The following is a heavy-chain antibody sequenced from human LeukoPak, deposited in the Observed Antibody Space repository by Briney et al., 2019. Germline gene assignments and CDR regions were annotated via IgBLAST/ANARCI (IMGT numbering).Heavy chain of an antibody. Sequence: PSETLSLTCAVYGGSFSGYYWSWIRQPPGKGLEWIGEINHSGSTNYNPSLKSRVTISVDTSKNQFSLKLSSVTAADTAVYYCARHDYGGFDPWGQGTLVTVSS. CDR3: ARHDYGGFDP. V-gene: IGHV4-34*01. J-gene: IGHJ5*02. CDR2: INHSGST. CDR1: GGSFSGYY. D-gene: IGHD4-17*01.